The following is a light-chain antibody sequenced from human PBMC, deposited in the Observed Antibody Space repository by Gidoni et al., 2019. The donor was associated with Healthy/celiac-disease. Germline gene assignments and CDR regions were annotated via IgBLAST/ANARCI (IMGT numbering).Light chain of an antibody. Sequence: DIVMTQSTDSLAVSLGERATINCKSSQSVLYSSNNKNYLAWYQQKPGQPPKLLIYWASTRESGVPDRFGGSGSGTDFTLTISSLQAEDVAVYYCQQYYSTPRTFGQGTKLEIK. CDR3: QQYYSTPRT. V-gene: IGKV4-1*01. CDR2: WAS. J-gene: IGKJ2*01. CDR1: QSVLYSSNNKNY.